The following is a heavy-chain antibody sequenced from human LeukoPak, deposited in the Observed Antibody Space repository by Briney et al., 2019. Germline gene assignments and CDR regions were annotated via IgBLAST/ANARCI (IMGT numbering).Heavy chain of an antibody. J-gene: IGHJ6*03. CDR3: ATALPMVRGVIVGYYYYYMDV. Sequence: ASVKVSCKASGYTLAELSMHWVRQAPGKGLEWMGGFDPEDGETIYAQKFQGRVTMTEDTSTDTAYMELSSLRSEDTAVYYCATALPMVRGVIVGYYYYYMDVWGKGTTVTVSS. CDR1: GYTLAELS. D-gene: IGHD3-10*01. CDR2: FDPEDGET. V-gene: IGHV1-24*01.